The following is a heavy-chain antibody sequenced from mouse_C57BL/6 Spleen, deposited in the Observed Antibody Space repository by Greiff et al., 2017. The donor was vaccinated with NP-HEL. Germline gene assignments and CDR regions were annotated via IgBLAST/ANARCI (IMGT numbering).Heavy chain of an antibody. CDR3: ARHEFITTGVAPYFDY. Sequence: VKLVESGAELVKPGASVKLSCKASGYTFTEYTIHWVKQRSGQGLEWIGWFYPGSGSIKYNEKFKDKATLTADKSSSTVYMELSRLTSEDSAVYFCARHEFITTGVAPYFDYWGQGTTLTVSS. D-gene: IGHD1-1*01. J-gene: IGHJ2*01. CDR2: FYPGSGSI. CDR1: GYTFTEYT. V-gene: IGHV1-62-2*01.